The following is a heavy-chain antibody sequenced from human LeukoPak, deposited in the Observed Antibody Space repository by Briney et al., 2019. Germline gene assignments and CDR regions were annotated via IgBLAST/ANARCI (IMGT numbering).Heavy chain of an antibody. CDR1: GFTFSDYD. Sequence: PGGSLRLSCAASGFTFSDYDMSWIRQDTGKGLEWVSYISSSGSTIYYADSVKGRFTISRDNAKNSLYLQMNSLIAEDTAVYYCANRGGGYCSSTSCLFYDAFDIWGQGTMVTVSS. J-gene: IGHJ3*02. D-gene: IGHD2-2*01. CDR2: ISSSGSTI. V-gene: IGHV3-11*04. CDR3: ANRGGGYCSSTSCLFYDAFDI.